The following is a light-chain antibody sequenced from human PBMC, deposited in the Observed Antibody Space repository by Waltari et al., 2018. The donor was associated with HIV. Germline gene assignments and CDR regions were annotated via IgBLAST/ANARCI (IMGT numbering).Light chain of an antibody. CDR2: WAS. CDR1: QSVFFSANKRNY. Sequence: DIVMTQSPDSLAVSLCARATINCKSSQSVFFSANKRNYISWYQQKPGQPPKLIIYWASTRQSGVPDRFSGSGSGTNFTLSISSLQAEDVAVYFCQQTYTTPPTFGGGTKVEI. CDR3: QQTYTTPPT. V-gene: IGKV4-1*01. J-gene: IGKJ4*01.